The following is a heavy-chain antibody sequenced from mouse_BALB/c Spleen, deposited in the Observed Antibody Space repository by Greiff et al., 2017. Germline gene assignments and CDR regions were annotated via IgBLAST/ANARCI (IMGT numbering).Heavy chain of an antibody. J-gene: IGHJ4*01. CDR3: ARHENGNPYYAMDY. Sequence: EVMLVESGGGLVKPGGSLKLSCAASGFTFSSYAMSWVRQTPEKRLEWVATISSGGSYTYYPDSVKGRFTISRDNAKNTLYLQMSSLRSEDTAMYYCARHENGNPYYAMDYWGQGTSVTVSS. CDR2: ISSGGSYT. D-gene: IGHD2-1*01. CDR1: GFTFSSYA. V-gene: IGHV5-9-3*01.